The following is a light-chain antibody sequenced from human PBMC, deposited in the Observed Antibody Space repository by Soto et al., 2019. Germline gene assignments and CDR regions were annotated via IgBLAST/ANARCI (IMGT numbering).Light chain of an antibody. CDR3: QSYDSSLSVV. Sequence: QSVLTQPPSVSGAPGQRVTISCTGTSSNIGADYDVHWYQQFPGTAPKLVIYGNNNRPSGGPDRFSGSKSGTSASLAITGIKAEDEADYYCQSYDSSLSVVFGGATKHTVL. J-gene: IGLJ2*01. CDR1: SSNIGADYD. CDR2: GNN. V-gene: IGLV1-40*01.